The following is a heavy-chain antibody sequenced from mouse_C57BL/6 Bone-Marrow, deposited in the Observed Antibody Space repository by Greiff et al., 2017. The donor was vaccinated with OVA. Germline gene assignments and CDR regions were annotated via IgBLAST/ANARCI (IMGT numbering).Heavy chain of an antibody. CDR2: IWRGGST. CDR1: GFSLTSYG. V-gene: IGHV2-5*01. J-gene: IGHJ4*01. Sequence: QVQLKQSGPGLVQPSQSLSITCTVSGFSLTSYGVHWVRQSTGKGLEWLGVIWRGGSTDYNAAFMSRLSITKDNSKSQVFFKMNSLQADDTAIYYCAKIYGSSYDYAMDYWGQGTSVTVSS. CDR3: AKIYGSSYDYAMDY. D-gene: IGHD1-1*01.